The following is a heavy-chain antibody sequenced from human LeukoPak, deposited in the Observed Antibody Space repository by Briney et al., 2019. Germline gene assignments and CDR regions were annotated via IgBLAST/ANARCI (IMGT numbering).Heavy chain of an antibody. Sequence: SETLSLTCAVYGGSFSGYYWSWIRQPPGKGLEWIGEINHSGSTNYNPSLKSRVTISVDTSKNQFSLKLSSVTAADTAVYYCARDHGVSFPALDAFDIWGQGTMVTVSS. CDR2: INHSGST. CDR3: ARDHGVSFPALDAFDI. CDR1: GGSFSGYY. D-gene: IGHD6-13*01. V-gene: IGHV4-34*01. J-gene: IGHJ3*02.